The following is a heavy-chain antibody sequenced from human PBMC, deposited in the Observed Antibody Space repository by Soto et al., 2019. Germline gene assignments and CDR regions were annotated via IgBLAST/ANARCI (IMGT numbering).Heavy chain of an antibody. J-gene: IGHJ3*02. CDR2: IYTGGST. CDR3: ARLFDAFDI. Sequence: EVQLVESEGGLIQPGGSLRLSCAASGFIVSTNYMTWVRQAPGKGLEWVSVIYTGGSTYYANSVKGRFTISRDNSKNTLYLQMNSLRADDTAVYYCARLFDAFDIWGQGTMVTVSS. CDR1: GFIVSTNY. V-gene: IGHV3-53*01.